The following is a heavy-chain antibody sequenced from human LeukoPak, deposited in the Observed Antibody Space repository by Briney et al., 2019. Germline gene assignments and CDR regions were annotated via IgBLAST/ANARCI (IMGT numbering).Heavy chain of an antibody. V-gene: IGHV3-30*02. CDR3: AKDRCSNGIGCYYYYMDV. Sequence: GGSLRLSCAASGFTFSSYGMHWGRQALGKGLEWVAYIQYDGSNEQYADSVKGRFSISRDSSKNILYLQMNSLRAEDTAVYYCAKDRCSNGIGCYYYYMDVWGKGTTVTISS. CDR1: GFTFSSYG. D-gene: IGHD2-8*01. J-gene: IGHJ6*03. CDR2: IQYDGSNE.